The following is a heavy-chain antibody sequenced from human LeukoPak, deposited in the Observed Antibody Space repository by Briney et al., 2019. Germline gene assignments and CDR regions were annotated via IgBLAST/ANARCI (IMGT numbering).Heavy chain of an antibody. D-gene: IGHD2/OR15-2a*01. CDR1: GFKFSNYW. CDR3: AKSARSMALTTPVDY. Sequence: HPGGSLRLSCAASGFKFSNYWMSWVRQAPGKGPQWVANIKQDGSAKYYVDSVKGRFTISRDNANSSLYLQMNSLRAEDTAVYYCAKSARSMALTTPVDYWGQGTLVIVSS. CDR2: IKQDGSAK. V-gene: IGHV3-7*03. J-gene: IGHJ4*02.